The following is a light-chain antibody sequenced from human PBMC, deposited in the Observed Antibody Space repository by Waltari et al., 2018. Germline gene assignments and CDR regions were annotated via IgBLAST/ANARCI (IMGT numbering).Light chain of an antibody. J-gene: IGKJ3*01. CDR2: GAS. CDR1: QSVSSSY. V-gene: IGKV3-20*01. CDR3: QQYGSPFT. Sequence: EIVFTQSPGTLSLSPGERPTPSCRASQSVSSSYLAWYQQKPGQAPRLLIYGASSRATGIPDRFSGSGSGTDFTLTISRLEPEDFAVYYCQQYGSPFTFGPGTKVDIK.